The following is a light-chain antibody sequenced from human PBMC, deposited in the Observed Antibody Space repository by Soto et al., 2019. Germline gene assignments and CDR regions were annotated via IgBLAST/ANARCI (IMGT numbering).Light chain of an antibody. CDR3: QTWATGTVV. Sequence: QPVLTQSPSASASLGASVKLTCTLSSGHSSYAIAWHQQQPEKGPRYLMRVNSDGSHNKGDGIPDRFSGSSSGAERYLTISILQSEDEADYYCQTWATGTVVFGGGTKLIVL. CDR1: SGHSSYA. CDR2: VNSDGSH. J-gene: IGLJ2*01. V-gene: IGLV4-69*01.